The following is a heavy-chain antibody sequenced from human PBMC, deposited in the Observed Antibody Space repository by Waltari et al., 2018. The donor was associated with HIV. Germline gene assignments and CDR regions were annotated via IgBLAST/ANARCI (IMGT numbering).Heavy chain of an antibody. CDR1: GCYISSRSYY. Sequence: QLQLQESGPGLVQPSKTLSLNCTVSGCYISSRSYYWGWIRQPPGKGLEWIGSIYYSGSTYYNPSLKSRVTISVDTSKNQFSLKLSSVTAADTAVYYCARLCGSSTSCHDYWGLGTLVTVSS. J-gene: IGHJ4*02. CDR3: ARLCGSSTSCHDY. V-gene: IGHV4-39*01. CDR2: IYYSGST. D-gene: IGHD2-2*01.